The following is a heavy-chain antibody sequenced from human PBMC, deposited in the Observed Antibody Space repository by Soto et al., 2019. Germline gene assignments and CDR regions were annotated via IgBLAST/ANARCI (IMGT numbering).Heavy chain of an antibody. V-gene: IGHV4-39*01. Sequence: PSETLSLTCTVSGASISSSYHWGWIRQPPGKGLEWIGSIHYSGNTYYNPSLKSRVIISVDTSMNQFSLKLSSVTAADTAVYYCARRGYSYGYRWFDPWGQGTLVTVSS. CDR2: IHYSGNT. D-gene: IGHD5-18*01. J-gene: IGHJ5*02. CDR1: GASISSSYH. CDR3: ARRGYSYGYRWFDP.